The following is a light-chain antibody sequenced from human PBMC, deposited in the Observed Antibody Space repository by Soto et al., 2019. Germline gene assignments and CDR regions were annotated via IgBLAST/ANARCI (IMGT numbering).Light chain of an antibody. Sequence: QSVLTQPPSASGPPGQSVTISCTGTKNDIGVYDFVSWYQHHPGKAPRLIIYEVVQRPSGVPDRFSGSKSGNTASLTVSGLQAADEADYFCKSYAGSNTYVFGSGTKLTVL. CDR3: KSYAGSNTYV. CDR2: EVV. V-gene: IGLV2-8*01. J-gene: IGLJ1*01. CDR1: KNDIGVYDF.